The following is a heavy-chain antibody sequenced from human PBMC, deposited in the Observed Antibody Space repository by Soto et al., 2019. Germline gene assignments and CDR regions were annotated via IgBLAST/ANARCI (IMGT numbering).Heavy chain of an antibody. CDR2: IIPILGIA. D-gene: IGHD3-3*01. CDR3: ARSQFDFWSGYDSDY. J-gene: IGHJ4*02. Sequence: ASVKVSCKASGGTFSSYTISWVRQAPGQGLEWMGRIIPILGIANYAQKFQGRVTITADKSTSTAYMELSSLRSEDTAVYYCARSQFDFWSGYDSDYWGQGTLVTVSS. V-gene: IGHV1-69*02. CDR1: GGTFSSYT.